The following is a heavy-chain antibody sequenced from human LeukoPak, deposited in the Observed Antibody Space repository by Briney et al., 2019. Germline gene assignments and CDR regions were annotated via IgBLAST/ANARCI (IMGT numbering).Heavy chain of an antibody. CDR2: ISGSGGTT. CDR1: GFTLSSFA. D-gene: IGHD1-7*01. CDR3: VKRTVNYPFDF. V-gene: IGHV3-23*01. J-gene: IGHJ4*02. Sequence: GGSLRLSCAASGFTLSSFAMNWVRQAPGNGLEWVSAISGSGGTTFYADSVKGRLTISRDNSKNTLYLQMNSLRAADTAVYYCVKRTVNYPFDFWGQGTLVTVSS.